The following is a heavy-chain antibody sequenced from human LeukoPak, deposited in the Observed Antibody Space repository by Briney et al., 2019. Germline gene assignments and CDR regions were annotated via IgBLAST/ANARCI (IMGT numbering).Heavy chain of an antibody. J-gene: IGHJ4*02. D-gene: IGHD1-26*01. CDR3: GRDRSGGYSVDY. CDR1: GYSISSGYY. CDR2: MYHSGST. Sequence: PSETLSLTCAVSGYSISSGYYWGWIRQPPGKGLEWIASMYHSGSTYYNPSLQSRVTLSADTSMNQFSLKMSSVTAADTAVYYCGRDRSGGYSVDYWGQGTLVTVS. V-gene: IGHV4-38-2*02.